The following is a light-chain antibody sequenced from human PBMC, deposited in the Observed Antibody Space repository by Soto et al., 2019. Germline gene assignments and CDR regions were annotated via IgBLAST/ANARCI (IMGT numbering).Light chain of an antibody. J-gene: IGLJ7*01. V-gene: IGLV2-14*01. CDR2: EVS. CDR3: SSYTSSSTAV. CDR1: SSDVGGYNY. Sequence: QSVLTQPASVSGSPGQSITISCTGTSSDVGGYNYVSWYQQHPGKAPKLMIYEVSNRPSGVSNRFSGPKSGNTASLTISGLQAEDEADYYCSSYTSSSTAVFGGGTQLTVL.